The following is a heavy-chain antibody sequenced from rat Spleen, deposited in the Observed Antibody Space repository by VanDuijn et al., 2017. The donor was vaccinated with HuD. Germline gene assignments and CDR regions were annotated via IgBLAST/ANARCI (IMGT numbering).Heavy chain of an antibody. Sequence: EVQLVESGGGLVQPGRSMKLSCAVSGFTFSDYYMAWVRQAPKKGLEWVASISYEGSSTYYGDSVKGRFTISRDNAKSTLYLQMNSLRSEDTATYYCARDYGYTSGFDDWGQGVMVTVSS. V-gene: IGHV5-22*01. CDR3: ARDYGYTSGFDD. CDR1: GFTFSDYY. CDR2: ISYEGSST. J-gene: IGHJ2*01. D-gene: IGHD1-9*01.